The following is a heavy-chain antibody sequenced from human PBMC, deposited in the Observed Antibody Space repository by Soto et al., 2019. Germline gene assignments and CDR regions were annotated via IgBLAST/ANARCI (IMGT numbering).Heavy chain of an antibody. Sequence: ASVKVSCKASGYTFTSYGISWVRQAPGQGLEWMGWISAYNGNTNYAQKLQGRVTMTTDTSTSTAYMELRSLRSDDTAVYYCATASGQPRYATNGVCPWPVMDVWGKGTTVTVSS. CDR3: ATASGQPRYATNGVCPWPVMDV. CDR1: GYTFTSYG. D-gene: IGHD2-8*01. V-gene: IGHV1-18*01. CDR2: ISAYNGNT. J-gene: IGHJ6*04.